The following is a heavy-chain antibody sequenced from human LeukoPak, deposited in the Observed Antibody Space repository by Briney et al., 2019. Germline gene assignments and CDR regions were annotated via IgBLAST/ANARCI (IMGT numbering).Heavy chain of an antibody. Sequence: GGSLRLSCAASGFTFSSYSMNLVRQAPGKGLEWVSSISSSSSYIYYADSVKGRFTISRDNAKNSLYLQMNSLRAEDTAVYYCARDPDYYDSSGSIYWGQGTLVTVSS. V-gene: IGHV3-21*01. J-gene: IGHJ4*02. D-gene: IGHD3-22*01. CDR2: ISSSSSYI. CDR1: GFTFSSYS. CDR3: ARDPDYYDSSGSIY.